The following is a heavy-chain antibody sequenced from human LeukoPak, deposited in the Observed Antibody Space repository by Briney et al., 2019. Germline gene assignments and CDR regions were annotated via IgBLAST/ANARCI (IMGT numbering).Heavy chain of an antibody. D-gene: IGHD3-10*01. CDR1: GGSFSGYY. Sequence: SETLSLTCAVYGGSFSGYYWSWIRQPPGKGLEWIGEINHSGSTNYNPSLKSRVTISVDTSKNQFSLKLSSVTAADTAVYYCARLTYYYGSGSYGTCFDYWGQGTLVTVSS. CDR2: INHSGST. CDR3: ARLTYYYGSGSYGTCFDY. J-gene: IGHJ4*02. V-gene: IGHV4-34*01.